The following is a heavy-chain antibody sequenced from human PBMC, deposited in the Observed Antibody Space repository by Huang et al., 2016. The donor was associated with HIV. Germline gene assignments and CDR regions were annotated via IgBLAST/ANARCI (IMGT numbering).Heavy chain of an antibody. CDR2: IRDDGSNK. CDR3: AKGSMANAFDI. CDR1: GFTFSSYG. Sequence: QVQLVESGGGVVQPGGSLRLSCAASGFTFSSYGMHWVRQGQRKGLEWVAFIRDDGSNKYYAESVRGRCTISRDNSKNTLYLQMNSLRAEGTAVYYCAKGSMANAFDIWGQGTMVTVSS. J-gene: IGHJ3*02. V-gene: IGHV3-30*02. D-gene: IGHD3-10*01.